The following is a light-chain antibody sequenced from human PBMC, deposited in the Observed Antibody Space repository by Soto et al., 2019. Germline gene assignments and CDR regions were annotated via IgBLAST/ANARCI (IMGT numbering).Light chain of an antibody. J-gene: IGKJ1*01. CDR3: QQYNNWPRT. CDR2: AAS. Sequence: EIVMTQSPATLSVSPGERATLSCRASQSVSSNLAWYQQKPGQAPRLLIYAASTMATGIPARFSGSGSGTEFTLTISSLQSEDVAVYYCQQYNNWPRTFGQGTKVEIK. V-gene: IGKV3-15*01. CDR1: QSVSSN.